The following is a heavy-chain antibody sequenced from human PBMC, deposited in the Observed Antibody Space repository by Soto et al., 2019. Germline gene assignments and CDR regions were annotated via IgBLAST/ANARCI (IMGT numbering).Heavy chain of an antibody. CDR3: ARGRWAIFGVVRPFDY. CDR1: SGSISSSNW. J-gene: IGHJ4*02. Sequence: SETLSLTCAVSSGSISSSNWWSWVRQPPGKGLEWIGEIYHSGSTNYNPSLKSRVTISVDKSKNQFSLKLSSVTAADTAVYYCARGRWAIFGVVRPFDYWGQGTLVTVSS. V-gene: IGHV4-4*02. CDR2: IYHSGST. D-gene: IGHD3-3*01.